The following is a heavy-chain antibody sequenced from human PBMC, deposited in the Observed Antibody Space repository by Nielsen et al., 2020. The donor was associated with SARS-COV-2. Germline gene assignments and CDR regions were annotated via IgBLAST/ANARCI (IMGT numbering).Heavy chain of an antibody. D-gene: IGHD3-3*02. CDR2: IYYSGIT. CDR3: ARLNRRILTPLALASLRFDF. J-gene: IGHJ4*02. CDR1: GDSMSCSDYY. V-gene: IGHV4-39*01. Sequence: SETLSLTCNVSGDSMSCSDYYWAFHRQPPGRGLEWVGSIYYSGITYYNPSLKSRVTMSVDTSKNQFSLRLNSVTAADTAVYYCARLNRRILTPLALASLRFDFWGRGALVTVSS.